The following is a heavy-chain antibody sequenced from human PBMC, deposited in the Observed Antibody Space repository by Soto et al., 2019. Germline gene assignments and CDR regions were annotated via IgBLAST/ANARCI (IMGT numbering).Heavy chain of an antibody. CDR1: GFTFSGHW. CDR3: TGWETSDCYLGI. J-gene: IGHJ4*02. V-gene: IGHV3-7*03. Sequence: EVQLVESGGGLVQPGGSLRLSCAASGFTFSGHWMAWVRQAPGKGLVWVALIKQDGGEKYYVDSVKGRFTISRATARNARYLQMISLRAEDPAVYYCTGWETSDCYLGIWGQGTLVTVSS. CDR2: IKQDGGEK. D-gene: IGHD6-19*01.